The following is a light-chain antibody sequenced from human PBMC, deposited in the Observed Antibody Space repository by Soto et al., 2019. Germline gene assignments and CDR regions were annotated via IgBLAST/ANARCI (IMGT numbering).Light chain of an antibody. V-gene: IGKV1-5*01. Sequence: DVQMTQSPTTLSASVGDRVIITCRASQRISNWLAWYQQKPGKAPKVLIYDASTLQSGVPARFSGSGFGTEFTLTISNLQPDDSATYYCQQYNSYVPYTFGQGTKLEIK. CDR1: QRISNW. CDR3: QQYNSYVPYT. CDR2: DAS. J-gene: IGKJ2*01.